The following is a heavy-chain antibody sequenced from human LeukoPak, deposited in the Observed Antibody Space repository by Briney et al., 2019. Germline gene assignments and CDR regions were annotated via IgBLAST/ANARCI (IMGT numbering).Heavy chain of an antibody. CDR1: GFTFSSYE. Sequence: GGSLRLSCAASGFTFSSYEMNWVRQAPGKGLEWISYISSSGSTICYADSVKGRFTISRDNAKSSLYLQMNSLRAEDTAVYYCARDRGRGGFDYWGQGTLVTVSS. J-gene: IGHJ4*02. D-gene: IGHD3-10*01. V-gene: IGHV3-48*03. CDR2: ISSSGSTI. CDR3: ARDRGRGGFDY.